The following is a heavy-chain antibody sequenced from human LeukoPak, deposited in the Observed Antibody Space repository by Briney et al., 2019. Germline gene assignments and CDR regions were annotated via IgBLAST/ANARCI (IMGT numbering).Heavy chain of an antibody. Sequence: PGGPLRLSCAVSGFTFSSYWMSWVRQAPGKGLEWVANIKQDGSEKYYVDSVKGRFTISRDNAKNSLYLQMNSLRAEDTAVYYCARDAPDMVRGGIDYWGQGTLVTVSS. CDR1: GFTFSSYW. J-gene: IGHJ4*02. CDR3: ARDAPDMVRGGIDY. CDR2: IKQDGSEK. D-gene: IGHD3-10*01. V-gene: IGHV3-7*03.